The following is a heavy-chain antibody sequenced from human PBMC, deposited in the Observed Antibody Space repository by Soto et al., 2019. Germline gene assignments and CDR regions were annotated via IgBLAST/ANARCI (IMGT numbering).Heavy chain of an antibody. D-gene: IGHD2-15*01. CDR2: ISSSSSYI. CDR3: SRGHCSGGSCYFDS. V-gene: IGHV3-21*01. J-gene: IGHJ4*02. Sequence: EVQLVESGGGLVKPGGSLRLSCAASGFTFSSYSMNWVRQAPVKGLEWVSSISSSSSYIYYADSVKGRFTISRDNAKNSLYLQMNSLRAEDTAVYYCSRGHCSGGSCYFDSWGQGPLVTVSS. CDR1: GFTFSSYS.